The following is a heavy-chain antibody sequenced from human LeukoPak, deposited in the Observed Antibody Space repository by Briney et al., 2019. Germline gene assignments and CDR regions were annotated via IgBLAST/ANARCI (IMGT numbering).Heavy chain of an antibody. CDR3: AKDSLSSGWAYEPLPSDY. CDR1: GFTVSSNY. CDR2: IYSGGST. Sequence: GGSLRLSCTASGFTVSSNYMSWVRQAPGKGLEWVSVIYSGGSTYYADSVRGRFTISRDNSKNTLYPQMNSLRAEDTAVYYCAKDSLSSGWAYEPLPSDYWGQGTLVTVSS. V-gene: IGHV3-53*01. J-gene: IGHJ4*02. D-gene: IGHD6-19*01.